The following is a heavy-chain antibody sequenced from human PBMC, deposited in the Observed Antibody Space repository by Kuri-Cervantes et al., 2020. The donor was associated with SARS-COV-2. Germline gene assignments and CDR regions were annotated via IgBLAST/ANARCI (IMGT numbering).Heavy chain of an antibody. CDR2: ISAYNGNT. Sequence: ASVKVSCKASGYTFTSYGISWVRQAPGQGLEWMGWISAYNGNTNYAQKLQGRVTMTTDTSTSTAYMELRSLRSDDTAVYYCARDMGDRLLWFGELQYWGQGTLVTVSS. V-gene: IGHV1-18*04. D-gene: IGHD3-10*01. J-gene: IGHJ4*02. CDR1: GYTFTSYG. CDR3: ARDMGDRLLWFGELQY.